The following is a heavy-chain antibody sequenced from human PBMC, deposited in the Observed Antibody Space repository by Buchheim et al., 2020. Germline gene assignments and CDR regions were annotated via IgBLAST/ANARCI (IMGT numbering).Heavy chain of an antibody. J-gene: IGHJ4*02. Sequence: EVQLVESGGGLVKPGGSLRLSCAASGFTFSNAWMSWVRQAPGKGLGWVGRIKSKTDGGTTDYAAPVKGRVTISRDASKNTLYLQMNSLKTEDTAVYYCTTEFPPGGSSWYQGVYWGQGTL. CDR2: IKSKTDGGTT. CDR1: GFTFSNAW. D-gene: IGHD6-13*01. CDR3: TTEFPPGGSSWYQGVY. V-gene: IGHV3-15*01.